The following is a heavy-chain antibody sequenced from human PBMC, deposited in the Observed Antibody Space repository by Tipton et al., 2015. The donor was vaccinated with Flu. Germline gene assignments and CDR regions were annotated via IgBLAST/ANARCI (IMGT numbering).Heavy chain of an antibody. D-gene: IGHD3-3*01. CDR3: ARASGVLEWRSWTFDS. CDR1: GDSMSSSYY. V-gene: IGHV4-59*01. J-gene: IGHJ4*02. CDR2: VHNTGRT. Sequence: TLSLTCTVSGDSMSSSYYWSWIRQSPGRGLEWIGYVHNTGRTNYNPSLKSRVTVSADTSKNQFSLNLSSVTAADTAVYYCARASGVLEWRSWTFDSWGKGTLVTVSS.